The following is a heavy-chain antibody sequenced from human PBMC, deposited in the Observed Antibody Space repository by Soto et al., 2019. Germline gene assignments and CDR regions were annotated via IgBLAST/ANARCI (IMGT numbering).Heavy chain of an antibody. J-gene: IGHJ6*03. CDR1: GFTFSDYY. CDR2: ISSSGSTI. CDR3: ARGRACSSTSCYADYYYYYMDV. Sequence: QVQLVESGGGLVKPGGSLRLSCAASGFTFSDYYMSWIRQAPGKGLEWVSYISSSGSTIYYADSVKGRFTISRDNAKNSLYLQMNSLRAEDTAVYYCARGRACSSTSCYADYYYYYMDVWGKGTTVTVSS. D-gene: IGHD2-2*01. V-gene: IGHV3-11*01.